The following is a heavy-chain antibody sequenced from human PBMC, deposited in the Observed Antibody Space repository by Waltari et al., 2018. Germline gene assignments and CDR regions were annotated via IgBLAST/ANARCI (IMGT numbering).Heavy chain of an antibody. CDR3: AKDSHPAVAGPFTT. CDR1: GFTFDDYA. Sequence: EVQLVESGGGLVQPGRSLRLSCAASGFTFDDYAMHWVRQAPGKGRGWVSGISWNSGSIGYADSVKGRFTISRDNAKNSLYLQMNSLRAEDMALYYCAKDSHPAVAGPFTTWGQGTLVTVSS. D-gene: IGHD6-19*01. CDR2: ISWNSGSI. J-gene: IGHJ5*02. V-gene: IGHV3-9*03.